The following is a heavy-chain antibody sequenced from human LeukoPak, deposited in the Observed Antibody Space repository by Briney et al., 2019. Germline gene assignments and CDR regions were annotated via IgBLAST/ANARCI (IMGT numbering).Heavy chain of an antibody. CDR3: LLVHYHILTGYSYFDY. J-gene: IGHJ4*02. V-gene: IGHV1-18*04. CDR1: GYTFTSYG. Sequence: WASVKVSCKASGYTFTSYGISWVRQAPGQGLEWMGWISAYNDNTNYAQKLQGRVTMTTDTSTSPAYMELRSLRTDDTAVYYCLLVHYHILTGYSYFDYWGQGTLVTVSS. CDR2: ISAYNDNT. D-gene: IGHD3-9*01.